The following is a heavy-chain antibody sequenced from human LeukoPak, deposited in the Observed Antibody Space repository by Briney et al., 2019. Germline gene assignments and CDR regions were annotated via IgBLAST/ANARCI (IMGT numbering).Heavy chain of an antibody. V-gene: IGHV3-21*01. CDR1: GFIFRSYS. D-gene: IGHD3-16*02. CDR3: ARDYLTPSHDAFDI. CDR2: ISSSSSYI. J-gene: IGHJ3*02. Sequence: GGSLRLSCVASGFIFRSYSMNWVRQAPGKGLEWVSSISSSSSYIYYADSVKGRFTISRDNAKNSLYLQMNSLRAEDTAVYYCARDYLTPSHDAFDIWGQGTMVTVSS.